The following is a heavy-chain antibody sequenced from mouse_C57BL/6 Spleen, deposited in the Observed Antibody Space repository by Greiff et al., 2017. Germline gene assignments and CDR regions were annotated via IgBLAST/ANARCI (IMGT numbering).Heavy chain of an antibody. V-gene: IGHV1-54*01. CDR3: AREKSDYDRYFDV. CDR1: GYAFTNYL. Sequence: QVQLQQSGAELVRPGTSVKVSCKASGYAFTNYLIEWVKQRPGQGLEWIGVINPGSGGTNYNEKFKGKATLTADKSSSTAYMQLSSLTSEDSAVYFCAREKSDYDRYFDVWGTGTTVTVSS. J-gene: IGHJ1*03. CDR2: INPGSGGT. D-gene: IGHD2-4*01.